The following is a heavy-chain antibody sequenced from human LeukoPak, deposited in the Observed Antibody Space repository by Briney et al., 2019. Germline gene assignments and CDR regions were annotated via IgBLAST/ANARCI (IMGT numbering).Heavy chain of an antibody. D-gene: IGHD2-21*02. J-gene: IGHJ6*03. CDR2: INSDGSST. Sequence: GGSLRLSCAASGFTFSSYWMHWVRQAPGKGLVWVSRINSDGSSTSYADSVKGRFTISRDNAKNTLYLQMNSLRAEDTAVYYCARGYSGGDCYSYYYYMDVWGKGTTVTVSS. CDR1: GFTFSSYW. V-gene: IGHV3-74*01. CDR3: ARGYSGGDCYSYYYYMDV.